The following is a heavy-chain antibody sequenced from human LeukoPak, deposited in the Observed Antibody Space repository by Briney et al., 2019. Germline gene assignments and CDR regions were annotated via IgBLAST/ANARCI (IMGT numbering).Heavy chain of an antibody. CDR1: GGTFSSYA. Sequence: SVKVSCKASGGTFSSYAISWVRQAPGQGLEWMGGIIPIFGTANYAQKFQGRVTITADESTSTAYMELSSLRSEDTAVYYCARDYGYYYGSGSYYIREYYFDYWGQGTLVTVSS. CDR2: IIPIFGTA. J-gene: IGHJ4*02. V-gene: IGHV1-69*13. D-gene: IGHD3-10*01. CDR3: ARDYGYYYGSGSYYIREYYFDY.